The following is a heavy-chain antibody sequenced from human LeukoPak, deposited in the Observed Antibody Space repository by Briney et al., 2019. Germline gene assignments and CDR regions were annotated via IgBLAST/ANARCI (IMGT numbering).Heavy chain of an antibody. CDR1: GGSISSGDYY. D-gene: IGHD3-22*01. Sequence: SETLSLTCTVSGGSISSGDYYWSWIRQPPGKGLEWIGNVYYSGSTNYNPSLKSRVTISVDTSNNQFSLKLSSVTAADTAVYYCARGLFYDSSGYLAYWGQGTLVTVSS. J-gene: IGHJ4*02. V-gene: IGHV4-61*08. CDR3: ARGLFYDSSGYLAY. CDR2: VYYSGST.